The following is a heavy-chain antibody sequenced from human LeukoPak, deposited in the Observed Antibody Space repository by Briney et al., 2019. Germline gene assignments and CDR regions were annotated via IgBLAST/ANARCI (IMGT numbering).Heavy chain of an antibody. J-gene: IGHJ6*03. CDR3: AKDREEIYDFWSGYPFPNYYYYYYMDV. Sequence: GGSLRLSCAASGFTFSDYYMSWIRQAPGKGLEWVSILYTGVTIYYADSVRGRFTISRDNSNNTLYLQMNSLRAEDTAVYYCAKDREEIYDFWSGYPFPNYYYYYYMDVWGKGTTVTVSS. CDR1: GFTFSDYY. D-gene: IGHD3-3*01. CDR2: LYTGVTI. V-gene: IGHV3-53*01.